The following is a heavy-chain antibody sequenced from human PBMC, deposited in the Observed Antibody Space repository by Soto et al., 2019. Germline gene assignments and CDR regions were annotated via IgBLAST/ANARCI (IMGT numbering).Heavy chain of an antibody. CDR1: GYTFTSYG. CDR3: ARGYDYIWGSYRSGYFDY. J-gene: IGHJ4*02. Sequence: QVQLVQSGAEVKKPGASVKVSCKASGYTFTSYGIGWVRQAPGQGLEWMGWISAYNGNTNYAQKLQGRVTMTTDTSTSTAYMELRSLRSDDTAVYYCARGYDYIWGSYRSGYFDYWGQGTLVTVSS. CDR2: ISAYNGNT. D-gene: IGHD3-16*02. V-gene: IGHV1-18*01.